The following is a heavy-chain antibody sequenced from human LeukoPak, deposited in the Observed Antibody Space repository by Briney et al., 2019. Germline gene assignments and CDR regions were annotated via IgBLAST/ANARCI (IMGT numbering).Heavy chain of an antibody. CDR1: GYSISSGYY. CDR3: ARDKAYDYVWGGAFDI. V-gene: IGHV4-38-2*02. CDR2: IYHSGST. D-gene: IGHD3-16*01. Sequence: SETLSLTCTVSGYSISSGYYWGWIRQPPGKGLEWIGSIYHSGSTYYNPSLKSRVTVSVDTSKNQFSLKLSSVTAADTAVYYCARDKAYDYVWGGAFDIWGQGTMVTVSS. J-gene: IGHJ3*02.